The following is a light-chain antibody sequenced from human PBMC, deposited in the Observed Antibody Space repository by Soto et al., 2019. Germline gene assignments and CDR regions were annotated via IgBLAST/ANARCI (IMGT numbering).Light chain of an antibody. V-gene: IGKV3-11*01. CDR1: QSVSSY. J-gene: IGKJ2*01. CDR3: QQGTNSPPYT. CDR2: DAS. Sequence: EIVLTQSPATLSLSPGERATLSCRASQSVSSYLAWYQQKPGQAPRLLIYDASNRATGIPARFSGSGSGTDSTIIISSLEPAKLAVYYCQQGTNSPPYTFGQGTKLEIK.